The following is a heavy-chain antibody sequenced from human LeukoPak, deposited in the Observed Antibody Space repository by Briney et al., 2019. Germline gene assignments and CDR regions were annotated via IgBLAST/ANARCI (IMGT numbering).Heavy chain of an antibody. D-gene: IGHD2-21*01. CDR3: ARGISYWPSDY. CDR2: IYYSGST. V-gene: IGHV4-59*01. J-gene: IGHJ4*02. Sequence: SETLSLTCTVSGGSISSYYWSWIRQPPGKGLEWIGYIYYSGSTNYNPSLKSRVTISVDTSKNQFSLKLSSVTAADTAVYYCARGISYWPSDYWGQGTLVTVSS. CDR1: GGSISSYY.